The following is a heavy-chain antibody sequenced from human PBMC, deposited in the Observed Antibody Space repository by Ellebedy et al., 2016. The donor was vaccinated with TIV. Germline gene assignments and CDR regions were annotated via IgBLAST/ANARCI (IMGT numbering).Heavy chain of an antibody. J-gene: IGHJ4*02. CDR2: IYYSGST. D-gene: IGHD4-23*01. CDR1: GASISSSSYY. CDR3: ARCRGPHDGGDY. Sequence: SETLSLXXTVSGASISSSSYYWGWLRQPPGKGLEWIGSIYYSGSTYYNPSLKSRVTISVDTSKNQFSLKLSSVTAADTAVYYCARCRGPHDGGDYWGQGTLVTVSS. V-gene: IGHV4-39*01.